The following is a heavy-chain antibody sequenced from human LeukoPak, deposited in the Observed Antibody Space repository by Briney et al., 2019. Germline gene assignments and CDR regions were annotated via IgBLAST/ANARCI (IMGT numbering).Heavy chain of an antibody. CDR3: AGDSTGYWYFDL. D-gene: IGHD3-3*02. CDR1: GFTFSSYG. J-gene: IGHJ2*01. V-gene: IGHV3-30*03. CDR2: ISYDGSNK. Sequence: GGSLRLSCAASGFTFSSYGMHWVRQAPGKGLEWVAVISYDGSNKYYADSVKGRFTISRDNSKNTLYLQMNSLRAEDTAVYYCAGDSTGYWYFDLWGRGTLVSVSS.